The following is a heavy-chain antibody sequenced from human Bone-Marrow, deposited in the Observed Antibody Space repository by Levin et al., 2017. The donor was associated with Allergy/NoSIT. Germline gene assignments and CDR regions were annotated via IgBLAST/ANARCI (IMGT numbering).Heavy chain of an antibody. D-gene: IGHD3-3*01. J-gene: IGHJ3*02. Sequence: GGSLRLSCAASGFTFSSYSMNWVRQAPGKGLEWVSYISSSSSTIYYADSVKGRFTISRDNAKNSLYLQMNSLRDEDTAVYYCARGAAYDFWSGYPDAFDIWGQGTMVTVSS. V-gene: IGHV3-48*02. CDR1: GFTFSSYS. CDR3: ARGAAYDFWSGYPDAFDI. CDR2: ISSSSSTI.